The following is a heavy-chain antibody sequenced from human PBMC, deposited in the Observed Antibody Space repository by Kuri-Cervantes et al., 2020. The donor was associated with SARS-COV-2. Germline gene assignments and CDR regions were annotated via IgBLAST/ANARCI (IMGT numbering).Heavy chain of an antibody. CDR1: GFAFDDYA. CDR3: AKDRERGAFGI. V-gene: IGHV3-9*01. J-gene: IGHJ3*02. CDR2: ISWNSGSI. Sequence: GGSLRLSCAASGFAFDDYAMHWVRQAPGKGLEWVSGISWNSGSIGYADSVKGRFTISRDNAKNSLYLQMNSLRAEDTALYYCAKDRERGAFGIWGQGTMVTVSS.